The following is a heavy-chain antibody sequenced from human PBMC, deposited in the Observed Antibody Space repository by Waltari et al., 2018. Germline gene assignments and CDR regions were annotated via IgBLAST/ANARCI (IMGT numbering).Heavy chain of an antibody. D-gene: IGHD3-16*01. CDR3: ARGGTWFDP. V-gene: IGHV3-48*01. J-gene: IGHJ5*02. CDR1: AFTLRDCS. CDR2: MSSSSSTI. Sequence: EVQVVESGGGLVQPGGSWGLSCAASAFTLRDCSMNWVRQAPGKGLEWVSSMSSSSSTIYYADSVKGRFTISRDNAKNSLYLQMNSLRAEDTAVYYCARGGTWFDPWGQGTLVTVSS.